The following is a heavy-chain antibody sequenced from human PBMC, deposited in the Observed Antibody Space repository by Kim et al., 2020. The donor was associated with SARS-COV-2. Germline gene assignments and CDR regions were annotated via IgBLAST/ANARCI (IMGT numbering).Heavy chain of an antibody. Sequence: GGSLRLSCAASGFTFSNAWMSWVRQAPGEGLEWVGRIKSKTDGGTTDYAAPVKGRFTISRDDSKNTLYLQMNSLKTEDTAMYYCTMEIRTFPGFDYWGQGALVTVSS. D-gene: IGHD1-7*01. CDR3: TMEIRTFPGFDY. CDR2: IKSKTDGGTT. CDR1: GFTFSNAW. J-gene: IGHJ4*02. V-gene: IGHV3-15*01.